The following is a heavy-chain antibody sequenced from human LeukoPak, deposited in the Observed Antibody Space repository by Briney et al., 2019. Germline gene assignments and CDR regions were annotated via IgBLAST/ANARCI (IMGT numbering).Heavy chain of an antibody. V-gene: IGHV3-64D*09. CDR1: GFIFSTYA. Sequence: GGSLRLSCAASGFIFSTYAMHWVRQAPGKGLEYVSGISSNGGNSDYADSLKGRFTISRDKSKNTLYLQMSSLRAEDTAVYYCVKPAYSTGWLDYSGQGTLVTVAS. D-gene: IGHD6-19*01. CDR3: VKPAYSTGWLDY. J-gene: IGHJ4*02. CDR2: ISSNGGNS.